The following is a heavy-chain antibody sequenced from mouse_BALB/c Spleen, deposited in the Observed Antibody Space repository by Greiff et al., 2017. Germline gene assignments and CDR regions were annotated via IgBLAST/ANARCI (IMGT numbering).Heavy chain of an antibody. CDR3: TGWDY. V-gene: IGHV1S127*01. J-gene: IGHJ2*01. CDR2: IDPSDSYT. Sequence: QVQLQQPGAELVKPGASVKMSCKASGYTFTSYWMHWVKQRPGQGLEWIGVIDPSDSYTSYNQKFKGKATLTVDTSSSTAYMQLSSLTSEDSAVYYCTGWDYWGQGTTLTVSS. CDR1: GYTFTSYW.